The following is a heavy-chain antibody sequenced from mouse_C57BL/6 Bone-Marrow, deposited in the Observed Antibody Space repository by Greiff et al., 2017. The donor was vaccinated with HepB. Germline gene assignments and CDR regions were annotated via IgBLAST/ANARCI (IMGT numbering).Heavy chain of an antibody. CDR1: GYAFTNYL. J-gene: IGHJ3*01. CDR2: INPGSGGT. Sequence: VQLQQSGAELVRPGTSVKVSCKASGYAFTNYLIGWVKQRPGQGLEWIGVINPGSGGTNYNEKFKGKATLTADKSSSTAYMQLSSLTSEDSAVYFCARCYYYSNYGFAYWGQGTLVTVSA. D-gene: IGHD2-5*01. V-gene: IGHV1-54*01. CDR3: ARCYYYSNYGFAY.